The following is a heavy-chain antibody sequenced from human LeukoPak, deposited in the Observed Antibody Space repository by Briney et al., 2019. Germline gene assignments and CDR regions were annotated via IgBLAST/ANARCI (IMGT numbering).Heavy chain of an antibody. D-gene: IGHD5-12*01. J-gene: IGHJ3*02. Sequence: SVKVSCKASGGTLSSYAISWVRQAPGQGLEWMGRIIPILGIANYAQKFQGRVTITADKSTSTAYMELSSLRSEDTAVYYCARDPLRDGYMAAFDIWGQGTMVTVSS. CDR3: ARDPLRDGYMAAFDI. CDR2: IIPILGIA. V-gene: IGHV1-69*04. CDR1: GGTLSSYA.